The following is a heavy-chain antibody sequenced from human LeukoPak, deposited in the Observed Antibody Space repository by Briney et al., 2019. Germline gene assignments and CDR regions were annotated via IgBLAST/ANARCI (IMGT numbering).Heavy chain of an antibody. CDR1: GFTVSSNY. CDR2: IYSGGTT. V-gene: IGHV3-53*01. J-gene: IGHJ4*02. CDR3: ARGSTVTTFVY. Sequence: GGFLRLSCAASGFTVSSNYMSWVRQAPGKGLEWVSVIYSGGTTYYADSVKGRFTISRDNSKNTLYLQMNSLRAEDTAVYYCARGSTVTTFVYWGQGTLVTVSS. D-gene: IGHD4-17*01.